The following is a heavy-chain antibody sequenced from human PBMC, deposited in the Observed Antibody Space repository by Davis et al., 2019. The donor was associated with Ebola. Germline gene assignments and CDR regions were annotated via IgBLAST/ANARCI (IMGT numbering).Heavy chain of an antibody. V-gene: IGHV3-21*01. D-gene: IGHD3-10*01. CDR3: ARGRHGENWFDP. Sequence: GGSLSLSCAASGFTFSSYSMNWVRQAPGKGLEWVSSISSSSSYIYYADSVKGRFTISRDNAKNSLYLQMNSLRAEDTAVYYCARGRHGENWFDPWGQGTLVTVSS. J-gene: IGHJ5*02. CDR1: GFTFSSYS. CDR2: ISSSSSYI.